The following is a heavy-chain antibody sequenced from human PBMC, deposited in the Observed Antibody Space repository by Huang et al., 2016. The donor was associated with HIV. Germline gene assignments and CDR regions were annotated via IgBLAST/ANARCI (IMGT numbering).Heavy chain of an antibody. CDR1: GYPFTSYG. J-gene: IGHJ3*02. CDR3: TRDTWYAPTWKRNAASFI. V-gene: IGHV1-18*01. D-gene: IGHD2-8*01. Sequence: QAQLMQSGGEVKKTGASVRVSCKASGYPFTSYGINWVRQAPGQGLKWVGRTSADNHHTDKPQKSQGIVTLTVDSSTTTAYMELAGLTSDDTAVYYCTRDTWYAPTWKRNAASFIWGQGTMVTVSS. CDR2: TSADNHHT.